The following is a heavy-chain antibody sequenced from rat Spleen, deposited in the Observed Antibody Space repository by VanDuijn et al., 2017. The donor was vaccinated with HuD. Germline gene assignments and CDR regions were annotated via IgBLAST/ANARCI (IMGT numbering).Heavy chain of an antibody. CDR2: IWSGGNT. CDR3: SGRFDY. V-gene: IGHV2S13*01. CDR1: GFSLTSHH. Sequence: QVQLQESGPGLMQPSQTLSLTCIVSGFSLTSHHVHWFRQSPGKGLEWMAVIWSGGNTDYNSALKSRLTISRDTSKSQVFLKIDSLQTEDTAIYYCSGRFDYWGQGVMVTVSS. D-gene: IGHD5-1*01. J-gene: IGHJ2*01.